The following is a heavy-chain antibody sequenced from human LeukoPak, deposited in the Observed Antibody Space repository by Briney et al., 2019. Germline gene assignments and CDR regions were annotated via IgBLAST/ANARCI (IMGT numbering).Heavy chain of an antibody. CDR1: GDSVSTNSAA. D-gene: IGHD3-16*01. Sequence: SRTLSLTCAISGDSVSTNSAAWIWIRQSPSRGLEWLGRTCYRSKWYNDYAVSVKSRITINPDTSKNQFSLQLNSVTPEDTAVYYCAREGGEDNYYYYGMDVWGQGTTVTISS. J-gene: IGHJ6*02. CDR2: TCYRSKWYN. CDR3: AREGGEDNYYYYGMDV. V-gene: IGHV6-1*01.